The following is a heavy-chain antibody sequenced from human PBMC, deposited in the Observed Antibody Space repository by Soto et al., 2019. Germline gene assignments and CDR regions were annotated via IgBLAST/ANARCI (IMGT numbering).Heavy chain of an antibody. Sequence: QVQLVQAGAEVKKPGSSVKVSCKASGGTFSTYAISWVRQAPGQGLEWMGGIIPIYGTANYAQKFQGRLTRTADESTGTVYMELSSLRSDDTAVYYCAREDKPGGYTPPGTSGFDSWGQGTLVTVSS. V-gene: IGHV1-69*12. CDR1: GGTFSTYA. J-gene: IGHJ4*02. CDR3: AREDKPGGYTPPGTSGFDS. D-gene: IGHD5-12*01. CDR2: IIPIYGTA.